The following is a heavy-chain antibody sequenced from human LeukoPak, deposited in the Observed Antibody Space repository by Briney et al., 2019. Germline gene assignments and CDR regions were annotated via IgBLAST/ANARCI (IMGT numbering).Heavy chain of an antibody. D-gene: IGHD3-10*01. V-gene: IGHV1-2*02. Sequence: ASVKVSCKASGYTFTSYDINWVRQAPGQGLEWMGWINPNSGGTNYAQKFQGRVAMTRDTSISTAYMELSRLRSDDTAVYYCASEYYYGSGSPYWGQGTLVTVSS. J-gene: IGHJ4*02. CDR2: INPNSGGT. CDR1: GYTFTSYD. CDR3: ASEYYYGSGSPY.